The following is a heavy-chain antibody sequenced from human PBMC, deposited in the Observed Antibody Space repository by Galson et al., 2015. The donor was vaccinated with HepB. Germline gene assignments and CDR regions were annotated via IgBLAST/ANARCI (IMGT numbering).Heavy chain of an antibody. Sequence: ETLSLTCTVSGGSISSYYWSWIRQPPGKGLEWIGYIYYSGSTNYNPSLKSRVTIAVDTSKNQFSLKLSSVTAADTAVYYCARVGGTYDILTGYFPLPPAYYYYYGMDVWGQGTTVTVSS. J-gene: IGHJ6*02. CDR2: IYYSGST. V-gene: IGHV4-59*01. D-gene: IGHD3-9*01. CDR3: ARVGGTYDILTGYFPLPPAYYYYYGMDV. CDR1: GGSISSYY.